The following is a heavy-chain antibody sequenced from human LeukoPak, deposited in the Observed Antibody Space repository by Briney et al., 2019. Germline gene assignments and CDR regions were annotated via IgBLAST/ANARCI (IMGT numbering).Heavy chain of an antibody. CDR2: INPNSGGT. CDR3: AMARDRNSVYSSLDY. D-gene: IGHD5/OR15-5a*01. V-gene: IGHV1-2*02. Sequence: ASVKVSCKASGYTFTGYYMHWVRQAPGQGLEWMGWINPNSGGTNYAQKFQGRVTMTRDTSISTAHMELSSLRSDDTAVYYCAMARDRNSVYSSLDYWGQGTLVTVSS. J-gene: IGHJ4*02. CDR1: GYTFTGYY.